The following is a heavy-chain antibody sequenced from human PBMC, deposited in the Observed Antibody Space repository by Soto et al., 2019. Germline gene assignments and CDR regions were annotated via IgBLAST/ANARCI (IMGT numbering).Heavy chain of an antibody. CDR3: ARGRPVLLWFGEKKDFDY. CDR1: GGSFSGYY. Sequence: SETLSLTCAVYGGSFSGYYWSWIRQPPGKGLEWIGEISHSGSTNYNPSLKSRVTISVDTSKNQFSLKLSSVTAADTAVYYCARGRPVLLWFGEKKDFDYWGQGTLVTVSS. J-gene: IGHJ4*02. V-gene: IGHV4-34*01. D-gene: IGHD3-10*01. CDR2: ISHSGST.